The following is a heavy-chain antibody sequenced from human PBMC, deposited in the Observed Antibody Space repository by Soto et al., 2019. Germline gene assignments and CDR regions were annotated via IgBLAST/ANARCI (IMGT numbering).Heavy chain of an antibody. D-gene: IGHD6-6*01. CDR1: GGTFSNYA. Sequence: QVQLVQSGAEVKKPGSSVKVSCRASGGTFSNYAINWVRQAPGQVLEWMGRIIPIFDTANYPQKFQARLTITVDKSTTTVYMELSSLTSEDTAVYCCARGSAVLAAPSFAYWGQGTLVTVSS. CDR3: ARGSAVLAAPSFAY. CDR2: IIPIFDTA. V-gene: IGHV1-69*06. J-gene: IGHJ4*02.